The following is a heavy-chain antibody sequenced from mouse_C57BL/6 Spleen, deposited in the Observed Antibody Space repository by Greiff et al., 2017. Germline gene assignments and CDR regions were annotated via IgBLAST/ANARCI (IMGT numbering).Heavy chain of an antibody. CDR3: ARAIYDYGGFAY. CDR1: GYSITSGYD. CDR2: ISYSGNT. Sequence: EVQLQQSGPGMVKPSQSLSLTCTVTGYSITSGYDWHWIRHFPGNKLEWMGYISYSGNTNYNPSLKSRISITHDTSKNHFFLKLNSVTTEDTATYYCARAIYDYGGFAYWGQGTLVTVSA. J-gene: IGHJ3*01. V-gene: IGHV3-1*01. D-gene: IGHD2-4*01.